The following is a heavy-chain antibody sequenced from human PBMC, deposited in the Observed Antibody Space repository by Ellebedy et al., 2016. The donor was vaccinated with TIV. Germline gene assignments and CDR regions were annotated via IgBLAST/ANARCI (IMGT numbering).Heavy chain of an antibody. CDR2: IYYSGST. J-gene: IGHJ6*02. CDR3: ASLRARTLVRGALDV. CDR1: GDSISSGSYY. Sequence: SETLSLTXSVSGDSISSGSYYWSWIRQPPGKGLEWIGYIYYSGSTNYNPSLKSRVTISVDTSKNQFSLKLSSVTAADTAVYYCASLRARTLVRGALDVWGQGTTIIVSS. V-gene: IGHV4-61*01. D-gene: IGHD3-10*01.